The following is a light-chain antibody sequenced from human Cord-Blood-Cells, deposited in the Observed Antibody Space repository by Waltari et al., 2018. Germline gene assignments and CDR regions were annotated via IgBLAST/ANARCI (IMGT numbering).Light chain of an antibody. CDR2: EVS. J-gene: IGLJ3*02. CDR3: SSYTSSSTWV. Sequence: QSALTQPASVSGSPGQSITISCTGTSSDVGGYNYVSWYRQHPGKAPKLMIYEVSNRPSGVVSRFSGSKSGNTASLTISGRQAEDEAYYYCSSYTSSSTWVFGGGTKLTVL. V-gene: IGLV2-14*01. CDR1: SSDVGGYNY.